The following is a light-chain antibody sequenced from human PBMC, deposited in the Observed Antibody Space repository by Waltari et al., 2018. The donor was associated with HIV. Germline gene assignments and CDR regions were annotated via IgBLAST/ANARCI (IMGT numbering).Light chain of an antibody. V-gene: IGLV1-51*01. Sequence: QSVLTQPPPVSAPPGQKVATSCSVTISHIGNDFFSLYQHVPGSAPKLLIYDNDKRPSGIPDRFSGSKSGTSATLDITGLQTGDEADYYCGTWDRSMDGGVFGGGTKLTVL. J-gene: IGLJ2*01. CDR1: ISHIGNDF. CDR3: GTWDRSMDGGV. CDR2: DND.